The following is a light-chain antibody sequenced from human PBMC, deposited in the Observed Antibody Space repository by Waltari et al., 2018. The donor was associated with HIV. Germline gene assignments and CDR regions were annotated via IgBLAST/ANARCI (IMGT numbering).Light chain of an antibody. CDR2: DAS. V-gene: IGKV3-11*01. Sequence: EIVLTQSPATLSLSPGERATLSCRASQSVSSYLAWYQQKPGQAPSLLIYDASNRATGIPARFSGSGSGTDFNLTIISLEPEDFAVYYCQQRSNWPPLFTFGPGTKVEIK. CDR3: QQRSNWPPLFT. J-gene: IGKJ3*01. CDR1: QSVSSY.